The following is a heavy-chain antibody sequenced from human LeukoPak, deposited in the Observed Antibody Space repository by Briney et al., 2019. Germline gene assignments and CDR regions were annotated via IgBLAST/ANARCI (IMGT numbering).Heavy chain of an antibody. CDR3: ARDGPYYYDSSGYPPLDY. J-gene: IGHJ4*02. D-gene: IGHD3-22*01. Sequence: GGSLRLSCAASGFTFSSYSMNWVRQAPGKGLEWVSPISSSSSYIYYADSVKGRFTISRDNAKNSLYLQMNSLRAEDTAVYYCARDGPYYYDSSGYPPLDYWGQGTLVTVSS. CDR1: GFTFSSYS. CDR2: ISSSSSYI. V-gene: IGHV3-21*01.